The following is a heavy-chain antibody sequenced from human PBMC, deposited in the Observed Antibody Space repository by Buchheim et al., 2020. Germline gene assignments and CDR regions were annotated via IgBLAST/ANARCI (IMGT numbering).Heavy chain of an antibody. CDR1: GFTFSSNG. Sequence: QVQLVESGAGVVQPGRSLRLSCAASGFTFSSNGMHWVRQAPGKGLEWVTVIWYDGSNKYYADSVKGRFTISRDNSKNTLYLQMNSLRAEDTAVYYCARDTGYSYGVFDYWGQGTL. J-gene: IGHJ4*02. V-gene: IGHV3-33*01. D-gene: IGHD5-18*01. CDR3: ARDTGYSYGVFDY. CDR2: IWYDGSNK.